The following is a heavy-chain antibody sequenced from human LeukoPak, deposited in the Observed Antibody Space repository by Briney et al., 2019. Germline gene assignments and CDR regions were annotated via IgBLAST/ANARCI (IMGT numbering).Heavy chain of an antibody. V-gene: IGHV1-58*01. CDR1: GFNFISSA. D-gene: IGHD4-11*01. J-gene: IGHJ4*02. Sequence: SVKVSRKASGFNFISSAVQWVRQARGQRLEWIGWIVVGSGNTNYAQKFQERVTITGDMSTNTAYLELSSLRSEDTAVYYCAADLPYSNYGPLDYWGQGTLVTVSS. CDR2: IVVGSGNT. CDR3: AADLPYSNYGPLDY.